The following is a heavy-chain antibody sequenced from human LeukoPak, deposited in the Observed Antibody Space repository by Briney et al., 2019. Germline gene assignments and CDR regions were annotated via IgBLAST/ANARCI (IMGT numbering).Heavy chain of an antibody. V-gene: IGHV3-7*05. CDR1: GFTFSGGW. CDR2: IKEDGSQQ. J-gene: IGHJ3*02. D-gene: IGHD3-10*01. Sequence: PGGSLRLSCVASGFTFSGGWMSWVRQAPGTGLEWVTNIKEDGSQQYYVDSVKGRFTISRDNTKSSLYLQMDSPRPEDTAIYYCARDGPGGAYDIWGQGTVVTVSS. CDR3: ARDGPGGAYDI.